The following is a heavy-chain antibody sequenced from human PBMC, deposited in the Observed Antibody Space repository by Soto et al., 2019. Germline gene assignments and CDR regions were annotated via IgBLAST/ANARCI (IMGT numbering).Heavy chain of an antibody. Sequence: PGESLKISCRGSGYYFTSYWIAWVRQMPGKGPEYMGIIYPGDSDTTYSPSFQGQVTLSADKSINTAYLLWNTLKASDTAMYYCARPHPVAATRVADYFDNWGQGTPVTVSS. J-gene: IGHJ4*02. D-gene: IGHD6-19*01. CDR3: ARPHPVAATRVADYFDN. V-gene: IGHV5-51*01. CDR1: GYYFTSYW. CDR2: IYPGDSDT.